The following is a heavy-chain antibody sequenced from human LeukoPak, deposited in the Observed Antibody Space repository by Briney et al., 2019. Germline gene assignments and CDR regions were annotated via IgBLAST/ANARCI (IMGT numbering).Heavy chain of an antibody. CDR1: GFTFSSNA. Sequence: GGSLRLSCAASGFTFSSNAMHWVRQTPGKGLEWVAVISNDGSNKHYADSVKGRFTISRDNSNSTVYLQMNSLSAEDTSVYYCARDRDDYGDYRFDYWGQRTLVTVSS. CDR2: ISNDGSNK. J-gene: IGHJ4*02. D-gene: IGHD4-17*01. CDR3: ARDRDDYGDYRFDY. V-gene: IGHV3-30-3*01.